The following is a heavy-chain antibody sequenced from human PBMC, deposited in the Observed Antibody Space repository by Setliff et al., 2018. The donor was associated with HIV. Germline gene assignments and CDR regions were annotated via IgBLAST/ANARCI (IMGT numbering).Heavy chain of an antibody. V-gene: IGHV4-34*01. CDR3: ARGQLRYLANDYYFDY. D-gene: IGHD3-9*01. J-gene: IGHJ4*02. Sequence: PSETLSLTCDVYGGSFSGYYWSWIRQPPGKGLEWIGKINHSGSTNYKPALESRAAISLDTSMNQFSLKLSSVTAADTAVYYCARGQLRYLANDYYFDYWGQGTLVTVSS. CDR1: GGSFSGYY. CDR2: INHSGST.